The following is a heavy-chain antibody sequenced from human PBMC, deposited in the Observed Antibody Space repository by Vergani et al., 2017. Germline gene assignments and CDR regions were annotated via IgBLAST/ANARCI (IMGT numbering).Heavy chain of an antibody. Sequence: EVQLVESGGGLVKPGGSLRLSCAASGFTFSSYSMNWVRQAPGKGLEWVSSISSSSSYIYYADSVKGRFTISRGNAKDSLYLQMNSLRAEDTAVYYCARXRGYSDGYSGRIVDYYYYYGMDVWGQGTTVTVSS. CDR2: ISSSSSYI. CDR1: GFTFSSYS. CDR3: ARXRGYSDGYSGRIVDYYYYYGMDV. D-gene: IGHD5-18*01. J-gene: IGHJ6*02. V-gene: IGHV3-21*01.